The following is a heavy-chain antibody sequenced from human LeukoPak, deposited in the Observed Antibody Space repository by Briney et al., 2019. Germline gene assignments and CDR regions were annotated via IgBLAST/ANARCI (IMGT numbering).Heavy chain of an antibody. CDR2: IYYSGNTGTT. V-gene: IGHV4-59*12. Sequence: PSETLSLTCTISGASIDYYYWSWIRRPPGKGLEWIGCIYYSGNTGTTNYNPSLKRRVSISLDTSKNQFSLKLTSVTAADTAVYYCARAVRGIFYWGQGTLVTVSS. J-gene: IGHJ4*02. D-gene: IGHD3-10*01. CDR3: ARAVRGIFY. CDR1: GASIDYYY.